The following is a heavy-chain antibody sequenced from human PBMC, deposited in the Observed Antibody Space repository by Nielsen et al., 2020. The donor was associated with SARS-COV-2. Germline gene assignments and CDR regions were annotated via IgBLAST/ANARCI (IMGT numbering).Heavy chain of an antibody. D-gene: IGHD1-26*01. J-gene: IGHJ3*02. Sequence: GGSLRLSCEVSGFAFRYYVMHWVRQAPGKGLEWVAVISDDGNNGSYADSVKGRFTISRDNSKNTLSLQMNSLRPEDTAVYYCAREDSWELLRTYDALDIWGQGTMVSVSS. CDR1: GFAFRYYV. V-gene: IGHV3-30-3*01. CDR2: ISDDGNNG. CDR3: AREDSWELLRTYDALDI.